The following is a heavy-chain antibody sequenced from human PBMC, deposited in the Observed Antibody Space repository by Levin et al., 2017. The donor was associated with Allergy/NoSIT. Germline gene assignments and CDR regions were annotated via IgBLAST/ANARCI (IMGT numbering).Heavy chain of an antibody. J-gene: IGHJ4*02. Sequence: GGSLRLSCKGSGYSFTSYWIGWVRQMPGKGLEWMGIIYPGDSDTRYSPSFQGQVTISADKSISTAYLQWSNLKASDTAMYYCTRRGPSIAVAGPDYWGQGTLVTVSS. CDR2: IYPGDSDT. D-gene: IGHD6-19*01. V-gene: IGHV5-51*01. CDR3: TRRGPSIAVAGPDY. CDR1: GYSFTSYW.